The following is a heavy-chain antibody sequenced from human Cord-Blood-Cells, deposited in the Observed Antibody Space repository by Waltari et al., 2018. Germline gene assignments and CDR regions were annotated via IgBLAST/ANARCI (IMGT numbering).Heavy chain of an antibody. J-gene: IGHJ4*02. CDR2: ISSSSSYI. V-gene: IGHV3-21*01. Sequence: EVQLVESGGGLVKPGGSLRLSCAASGFTSSSYSMNWVRQAPGKGLEWVSSISSSSSYIYYADSVKGRFTISRDNAKNSLYLQMNSLRAEDTAVYYCARDIAAAGTDYWGQGTLVTVSS. CDR3: ARDIAAAGTDY. CDR1: GFTSSSYS. D-gene: IGHD6-13*01.